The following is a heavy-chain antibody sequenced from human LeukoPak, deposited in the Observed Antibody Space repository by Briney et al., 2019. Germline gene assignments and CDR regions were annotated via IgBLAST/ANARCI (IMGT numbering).Heavy chain of an antibody. Sequence: GGPLRPSCAASGLTVSSNYMSWVRQAPGKGLEWVSVIYSGGSTYYADSVKGRFTISRDNSKNTLYLQMNSLRAEDTAVYYCARDLRYCSSTSCFSYMDVWGKGTTVTVSS. CDR1: GLTVSSNY. V-gene: IGHV3-53*01. CDR3: ARDLRYCSSTSCFSYMDV. D-gene: IGHD2-2*01. J-gene: IGHJ6*03. CDR2: IYSGGST.